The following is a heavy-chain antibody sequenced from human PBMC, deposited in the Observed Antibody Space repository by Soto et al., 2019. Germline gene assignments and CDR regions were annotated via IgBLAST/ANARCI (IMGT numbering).Heavy chain of an antibody. D-gene: IGHD2-2*01. V-gene: IGHV4-34*01. CDR2: INHSGST. J-gene: IGHJ6*02. Sequence: PSETLSLTCAVYGGSFSGYYWSWIRQPPGKGLEWIGEINHSGSTNYNPSLKSRVTISVDTSKNQFSLKLSSVTAADTAVYYCARASTVVVPRNRNYGMDVWGQGTTVT. CDR1: GGSFSGYY. CDR3: ARASTVVVPRNRNYGMDV.